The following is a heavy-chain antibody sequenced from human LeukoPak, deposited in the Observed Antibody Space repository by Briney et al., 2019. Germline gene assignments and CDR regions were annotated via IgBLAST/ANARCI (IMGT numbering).Heavy chain of an antibody. D-gene: IGHD6-19*01. V-gene: IGHV4-38-2*02. Sequence: SETLSLTCTVSGYSISSGYYWGWIRQPPGKGLEWIGSIYYSGSTYYNPSLKSRVTISVDTSKNQFSLKLSSVTAADTAVYYCASIQYSSGWPGGMGYYYYYMDVWGKGTTVTISS. CDR2: IYYSGST. J-gene: IGHJ6*03. CDR3: ASIQYSSGWPGGMGYYYYYMDV. CDR1: GYSISSGYY.